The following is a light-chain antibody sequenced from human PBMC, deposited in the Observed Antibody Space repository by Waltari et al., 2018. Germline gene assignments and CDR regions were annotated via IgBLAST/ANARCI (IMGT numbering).Light chain of an antibody. Sequence: SYVLTQPPSASVAPGKTATIACGGNNVGGKSVKWYQQKPGQAPVLVVHDDNARPSGIPDRFSGSNSGDTATLTISRVEVGDEADYSCQVWDSSPETVVFGGGTKLTVL. CDR3: QVWDSSPETVV. V-gene: IGLV3-21*01. CDR2: DDN. CDR1: NVGGKS. J-gene: IGLJ2*01.